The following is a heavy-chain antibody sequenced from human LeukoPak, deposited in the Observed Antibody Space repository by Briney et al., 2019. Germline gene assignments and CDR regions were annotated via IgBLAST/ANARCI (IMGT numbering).Heavy chain of an antibody. CDR2: HYCSGRT. D-gene: IGHD3-22*01. Sequence: SETLSLTCTVSGGSISSSSYYWGWIRQPPGKGLEWIGSHYCSGRTYYNPSLKSRVTISVDTSKNQFSLKLSSVTAADTAVYYCAAVSHYYDSSGYYLDHDAFDIWGQGTMVTVSS. CDR3: AAVSHYYDSSGYYLDHDAFDI. CDR1: GGSISSSSYY. V-gene: IGHV4-39*01. J-gene: IGHJ3*02.